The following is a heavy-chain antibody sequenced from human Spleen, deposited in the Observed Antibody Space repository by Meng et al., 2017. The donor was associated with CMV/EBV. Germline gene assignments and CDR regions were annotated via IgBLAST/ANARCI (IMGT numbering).Heavy chain of an antibody. CDR1: GFTFSTHA. J-gene: IGHJ4*02. V-gene: IGHV3-30*04. CDR3: ARVIELYSNHGVLDY. Sequence: SGFTFSTHAMHWVRQAPGKGLEWVAAISYDGSNKQYADSVKGRFTISRDNSKNTLYLQMNSLRAEDTAVYYCARVIELYSNHGVLDYWGQGILVTVSS. CDR2: ISYDGSNK. D-gene: IGHD4-11*01.